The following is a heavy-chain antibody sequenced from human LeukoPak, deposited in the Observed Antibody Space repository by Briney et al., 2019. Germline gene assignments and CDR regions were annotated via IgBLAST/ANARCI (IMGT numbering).Heavy chain of an antibody. CDR1: GFTFSSYG. Sequence: GGSLRLSCAASGFTFSSYGMSWVRQAPGKGLEWVSAISGSGGSTYYADSVKGRFTISRDNSKNTLYLQMNSLRAEDTAVYYCAKVYRLGRGFDYWGQGTLVTVSS. V-gene: IGHV3-23*01. CDR2: ISGSGGST. J-gene: IGHJ4*02. D-gene: IGHD5/OR15-5a*01. CDR3: AKVYRLGRGFDY.